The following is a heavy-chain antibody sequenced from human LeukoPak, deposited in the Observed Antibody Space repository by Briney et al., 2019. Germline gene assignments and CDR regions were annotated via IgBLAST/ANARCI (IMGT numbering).Heavy chain of an antibody. CDR2: IRYDGSNK. Sequence: PGGSLRLSCAASGFTFLSYGMHWVRQAPGKGLEWVAFIRYDGSNKYYADSVRGRFTISRDTSKNMVFLQMNSLRVEDTAVYYCARGIDYWGRGTLVTVSS. D-gene: IGHD2-21*01. CDR3: ARGIDY. V-gene: IGHV3-30*02. J-gene: IGHJ4*02. CDR1: GFTFLSYG.